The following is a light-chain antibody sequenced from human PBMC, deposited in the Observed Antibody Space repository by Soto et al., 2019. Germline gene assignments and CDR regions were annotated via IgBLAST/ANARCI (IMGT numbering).Light chain of an antibody. Sequence: EIVLTQSPATLSLSPGERATLSCRASQSVSSYLAWYQQKPGQAPRLLIYDASNRATGIPARFSGSGSGTDFTLTISSLEPEDFAVYYCQQRSNWSWTFGQGNKVEI. CDR3: QQRSNWSWT. CDR1: QSVSSY. J-gene: IGKJ1*01. CDR2: DAS. V-gene: IGKV3-11*01.